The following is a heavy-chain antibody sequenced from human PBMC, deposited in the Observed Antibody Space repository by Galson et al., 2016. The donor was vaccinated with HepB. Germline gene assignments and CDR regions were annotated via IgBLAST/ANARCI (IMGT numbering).Heavy chain of an antibody. CDR1: GFTFSSYS. V-gene: IGHV3-21*01. D-gene: IGHD4-17*01. CDR2: ISSSSSYI. J-gene: IGHJ4*02. Sequence: SLRLSCAPSGFTFSSYSMNWVRQAPGKGLEWVSSISSSSSYIYYADSVKGRFTISRDNAKNSLYLQMNSLRAEDTAVYYCARAVSWDYGDYAGYWGQGTLVTVSS. CDR3: ARAVSWDYGDYAGY.